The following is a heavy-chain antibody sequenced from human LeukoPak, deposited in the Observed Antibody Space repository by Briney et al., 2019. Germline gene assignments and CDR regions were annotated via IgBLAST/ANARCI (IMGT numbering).Heavy chain of an antibody. D-gene: IGHD4-11*01. J-gene: IGHJ4*02. CDR2: IYHSGST. CDR1: GGSISSGGYS. CDR3: ARGGGSYSNSPTFDY. Sequence: SETLSLTCAVSGGSISSGGYSWSWIRQPPGKGLEWIGYIYHSGSTYYNPSLKSRVTISVDRSKNQFSLKLSSVTAADTAVYYCARGGGSYSNSPTFDYWGQGPLVTVSS. V-gene: IGHV4-30-2*01.